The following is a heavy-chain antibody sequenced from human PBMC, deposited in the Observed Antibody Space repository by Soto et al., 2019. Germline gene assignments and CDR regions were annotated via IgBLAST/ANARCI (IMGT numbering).Heavy chain of an antibody. V-gene: IGHV1-69*02. Sequence: SVKVSCKDSGGTFSSYTSSWVRQAPGQGLEWMGRIIPILGIANYAQKFQGRVTITADKSTSTAYMELSSLRSEDTAVYYCARGSGNYWYFDLWGRGTLVTVSS. D-gene: IGHD1-26*01. CDR1: GGTFSSYT. CDR2: IIPILGIA. J-gene: IGHJ2*01. CDR3: ARGSGNYWYFDL.